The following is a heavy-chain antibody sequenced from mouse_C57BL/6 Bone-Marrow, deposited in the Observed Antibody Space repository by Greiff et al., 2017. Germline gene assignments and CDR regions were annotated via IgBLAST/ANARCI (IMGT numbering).Heavy chain of an antibody. V-gene: IGHV5-6*01. D-gene: IGHD1-1*01. Sequence: EVMLVESGGDLVKPGGSLKLSCAASGFTFSSYGMSWVRQTPDKRLEWVATISSGGSYTYYPDSVKGRFTISRDNAKNTLYLQMSSLMSEDTAMYYCARPSPYYYAAWLAYWGQGTLVTVSA. CDR1: GFTFSSYG. CDR2: ISSGGSYT. CDR3: ARPSPYYYAAWLAY. J-gene: IGHJ3*01.